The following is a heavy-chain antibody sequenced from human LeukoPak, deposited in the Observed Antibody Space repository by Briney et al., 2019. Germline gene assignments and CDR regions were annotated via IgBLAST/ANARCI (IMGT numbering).Heavy chain of an antibody. CDR3: ARDLGSGYPNSFDY. J-gene: IGHJ4*02. CDR1: GYTFTSYG. V-gene: IGHV1-18*01. CDR2: ISAYNGNT. D-gene: IGHD3-22*01. Sequence: ASVKASCKASGYTFTSYGISWVRQAPGQGLEWMGWISAYNGNTNYAQKLQGRVTMTTDTSTSTAYMELRSLRSDDTAVYYCARDLGSGYPNSFDYWGQGTLVTVSS.